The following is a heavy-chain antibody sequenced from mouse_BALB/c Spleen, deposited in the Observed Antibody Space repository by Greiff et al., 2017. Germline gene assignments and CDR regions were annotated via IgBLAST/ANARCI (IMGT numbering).Heavy chain of an antibody. J-gene: IGHJ3*01. CDR1: GYSITSGYY. CDR3: ARWDYDYDGDFAY. D-gene: IGHD2-4*01. Sequence: EVQLQQSGPGLVKPSQSLSLTCSVTGYSITSGYYWNWIRQFPGNKLEWMGYISYDGSNNYNPSLKNRISITRDTSKNQFFLKLNSVTTEDTATYYCARWDYDYDGDFAYWGQGTLVTVSA. CDR2: ISYDGSN. V-gene: IGHV3-6*02.